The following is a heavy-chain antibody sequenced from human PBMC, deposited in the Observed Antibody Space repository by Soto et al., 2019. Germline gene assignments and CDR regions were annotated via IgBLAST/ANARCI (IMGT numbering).Heavy chain of an antibody. CDR2: IYHSGVT. Sequence: SETLSLTCAVSGGSISSTYWWTWVRQTPGKGLEWIAEIYHSGVTNYNPSLKSRVTISVDKSKNQFSLKVSSVTAADTAVYYCAKIWFGGNYYGMDVWGQGTTVTVS. CDR1: GGSISSTYW. V-gene: IGHV4-4*02. D-gene: IGHD3-10*01. J-gene: IGHJ6*02. CDR3: AKIWFGGNYYGMDV.